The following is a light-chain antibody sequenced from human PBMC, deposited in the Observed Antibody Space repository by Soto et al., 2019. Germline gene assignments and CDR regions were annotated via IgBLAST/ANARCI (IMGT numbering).Light chain of an antibody. CDR3: QAWDSSTAGAHVV. CDR2: QDS. Sequence: SYELTQPPSVSVSPGQTASITCSGAKLGDKYACWYQQKPGQSPVLVIYQDSKRPSGIPERFSGSNSGNTATLTISGTQAMDEADYYCQAWDSSTAGAHVVFGGGTKLTVL. CDR1: KLGDKY. V-gene: IGLV3-1*01. J-gene: IGLJ2*01.